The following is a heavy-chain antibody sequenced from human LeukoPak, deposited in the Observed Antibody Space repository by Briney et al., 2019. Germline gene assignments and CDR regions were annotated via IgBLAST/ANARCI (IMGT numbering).Heavy chain of an antibody. J-gene: IGHJ4*02. Sequence: PGGSLRLSCAASGFTFSYYSMNWVRQAPGKGLEWVSYISSSGSTIYYADSVKGRFTISRDNAENSLYLQMHSLRAEDTAVYYCARDRIVVDYWGQGTLVTVSS. V-gene: IGHV3-48*04. D-gene: IGHD2-21*01. CDR3: ARDRIVVDY. CDR1: GFTFSYYS. CDR2: ISSSGSTI.